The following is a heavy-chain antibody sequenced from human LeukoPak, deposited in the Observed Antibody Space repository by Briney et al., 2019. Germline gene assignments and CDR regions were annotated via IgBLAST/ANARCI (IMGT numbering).Heavy chain of an antibody. CDR3: AKKVESKWFDP. Sequence: SETLSLTCTVSGGSISSYYWSWIRQPPGKGLEWIGYIYYSGRTKYNPSLKSRVTISVDASKNQFSLKLTSVTAADTAVYYCAKKVESKWFDPWGQGTLVTVSS. V-gene: IGHV4-59*01. CDR2: IYYSGRT. CDR1: GGSISSYY. D-gene: IGHD1-1*01. J-gene: IGHJ5*02.